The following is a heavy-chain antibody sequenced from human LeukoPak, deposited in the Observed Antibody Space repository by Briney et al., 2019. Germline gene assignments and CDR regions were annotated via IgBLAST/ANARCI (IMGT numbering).Heavy chain of an antibody. CDR3: AREGRLLGAFDV. D-gene: IGHD2-15*01. CDR2: IKPDGSHV. V-gene: IGHV3-7*01. Sequence: GGSLRLSCAASGFTFSTYWMNWVRQAPGKGPEWVADIKPDGSHVSYVDSVKGRFSISRDNAQNSLYLQVSSLRAEDTAIYYCAREGRLLGAFDVWGQGTMVTVSS. J-gene: IGHJ3*01. CDR1: GFTFSTYW.